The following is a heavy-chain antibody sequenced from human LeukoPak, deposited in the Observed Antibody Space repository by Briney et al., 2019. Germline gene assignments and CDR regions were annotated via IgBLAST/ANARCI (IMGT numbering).Heavy chain of an antibody. CDR2: INHSGST. V-gene: IGHV4-34*01. D-gene: IGHD2-15*01. J-gene: IGHJ6*02. CDR1: GGSISSYY. CDR3: AKWNKDCSGGTCYRSYLYGMDV. Sequence: PSETLSLTCTVSGGSISSYYWSWIRQPPGKGLEWIGEINHSGSTNYNPSLKSRVTISVDTSKNQFSLKLSSVTAADTAVYYCAKWNKDCSGGTCYRSYLYGMDVWGQGTTVTVSS.